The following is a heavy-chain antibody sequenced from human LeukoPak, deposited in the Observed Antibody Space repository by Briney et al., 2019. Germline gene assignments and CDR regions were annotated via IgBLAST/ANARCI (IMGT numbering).Heavy chain of an antibody. CDR1: GFTFSSYS. CDR3: ARGGWRSSHYFDY. Sequence: GGSLRLSCAASGFTFSSYSMNWVRQAPGKGLEWVSSISSSSSYIYYADSVKGRFTISRDNAKNSLYLQMNSLRAEDTAVYYCARGGWRSSHYFDYWGQGTLVTVSS. CDR2: ISSSSSYI. J-gene: IGHJ4*02. V-gene: IGHV3-21*01. D-gene: IGHD1-26*01.